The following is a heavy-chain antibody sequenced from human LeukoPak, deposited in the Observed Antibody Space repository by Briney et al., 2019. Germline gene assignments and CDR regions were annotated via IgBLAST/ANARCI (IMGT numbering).Heavy chain of an antibody. V-gene: IGHV3-21*01. D-gene: IGHD2-2*01. Sequence: GGSLRPSCAASGFTFSSYSMNWVRQAPGKRLEWVASIISISSHIYYADSVKGRFTISRDNAKNSLYLQMNSLRAEDTAVYYCARTRAPSNGRVLYYMDVWGKGTTVTVSS. CDR3: ARTRAPSNGRVLYYMDV. J-gene: IGHJ6*03. CDR2: IISISSHI. CDR1: GFTFSSYS.